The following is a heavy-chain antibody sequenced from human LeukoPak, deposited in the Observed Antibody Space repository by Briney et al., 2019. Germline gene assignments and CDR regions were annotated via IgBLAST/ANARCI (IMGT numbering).Heavy chain of an antibody. V-gene: IGHV3-30-3*01. J-gene: IGHJ5*02. CDR2: ISPDGSKK. CDR1: GFTFSSYA. D-gene: IGHD3-22*01. Sequence: GGPLRLSCAASGFTFSSYAMHGLREAPGKGLEWVAVISPDGSKKYYADSVQGRFTISRDNSKNTLYLQMNSLRVEDTGVYYCAREDVSNSAYYANWFGPWGQGTLVTVSS. CDR3: AREDVSNSAYYANWFGP.